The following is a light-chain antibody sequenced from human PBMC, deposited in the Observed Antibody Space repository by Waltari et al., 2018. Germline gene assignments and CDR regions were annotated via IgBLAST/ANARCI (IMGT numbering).Light chain of an antibody. CDR3: CSYAGSWV. Sequence: QSALTQPASVSGSPGQSITLSCTGTSSDVGSYNLVSWYQQHPGKAPKLMIYEGSKRPSGVSNRFSGSKSGNTASLTISGLQAEDEADYYGCSYAGSWVFGGGTKLTVL. V-gene: IGLV2-23*01. CDR1: SSDVGSYNL. CDR2: EGS. J-gene: IGLJ3*02.